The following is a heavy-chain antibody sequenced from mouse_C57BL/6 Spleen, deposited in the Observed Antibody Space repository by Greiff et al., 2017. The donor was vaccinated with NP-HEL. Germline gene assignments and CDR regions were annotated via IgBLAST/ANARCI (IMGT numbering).Heavy chain of an antibody. Sequence: VQLQQSGPELVKPGASVKIPCKASGYTFTDYNMDWVKQSHGKSLEWIGDINPNNGGTIYNQKFKGKATLTVDKSSSTAYMELRSLTSEDTAVYYCARRDSKGAYWGQGTLVTVSA. CDR2: INPNNGGT. CDR1: GYTFTDYN. V-gene: IGHV1-18*01. J-gene: IGHJ3*01. CDR3: ARRDSKGAY. D-gene: IGHD2-5*01.